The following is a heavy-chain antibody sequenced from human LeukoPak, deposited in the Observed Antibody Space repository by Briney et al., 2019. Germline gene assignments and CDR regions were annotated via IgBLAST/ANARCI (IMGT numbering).Heavy chain of an antibody. CDR2: IKEDGRDI. V-gene: IGHV3-7*01. CDR1: QFSIRFDW. Sequence: GSLRLSCAASQFSIRFDWMDWVRQAPGEGVEWVASIKEDGRDIHYLDSVKGRFSISRDNAKNSLYLEMNTLRAEDTAVYYCVRGSGWFFGLWGQGSLVTVSS. J-gene: IGHJ4*02. D-gene: IGHD6-19*01. CDR3: VRGSGWFFGL.